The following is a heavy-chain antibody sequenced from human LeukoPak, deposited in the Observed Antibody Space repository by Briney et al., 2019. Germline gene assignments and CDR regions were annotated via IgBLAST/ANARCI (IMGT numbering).Heavy chain of an antibody. J-gene: IGHJ4*02. D-gene: IGHD3-10*01. Sequence: ASVKVSCKASGYTFTSYGISWVRQAPGQGLEWMGWISAYNGNTNYAQKLQGRVTMTTDTSTSTAYMELRSLRSDDTAVYYCARRDRVRGGYYYFDYWGQGTLVTVSS. V-gene: IGHV1-18*01. CDR3: ARRDRVRGGYYYFDY. CDR1: GYTFTSYG. CDR2: ISAYNGNT.